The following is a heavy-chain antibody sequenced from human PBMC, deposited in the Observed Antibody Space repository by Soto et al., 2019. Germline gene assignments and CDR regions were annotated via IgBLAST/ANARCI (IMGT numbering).Heavy chain of an antibody. CDR3: ARTFDYYGMDV. CDR2: IYHAGSV. V-gene: IGHV4-38-2*01. CDR1: GYYIASGYY. J-gene: IGHJ6*02. Sequence: PSEPLSLTSAVSGYYIASGYYWAWIRQSPGKGLQWIGSIYHAGSVYYNPSLNSRVAVSLDTSKNHFSLKLTSVTAADTAVYYCARTFDYYGMDVWGQGTTVTVSS.